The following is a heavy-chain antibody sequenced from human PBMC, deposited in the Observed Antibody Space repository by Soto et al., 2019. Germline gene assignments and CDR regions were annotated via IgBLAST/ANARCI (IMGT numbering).Heavy chain of an antibody. J-gene: IGHJ4*02. Sequence: EVQLVESGEGLIQPGGSLRLSCAASGFTARSNYMGWVRQAPGRGLEWVSSIYSGGRTYYADSVEGRFTISRDNSKNTLYLQMNSLRDEDTAVYYCARQQLAYFDDWGQGTLVTVSS. CDR3: ARQQLAYFDD. CDR2: IYSGGRT. CDR1: GFTARSNY. D-gene: IGHD6-13*01. V-gene: IGHV3-53*01.